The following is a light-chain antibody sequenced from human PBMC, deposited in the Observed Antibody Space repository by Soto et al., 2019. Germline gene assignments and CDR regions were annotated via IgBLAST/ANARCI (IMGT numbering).Light chain of an antibody. CDR1: QSVSSY. Sequence: EIVLTQSPATLSLSPGERATLSCMASQSVSSYLAWYQQKPGQAPRLLIYDASNRATGIPARFSGSGSGTDFTLTISSLEPEDFAVYYCQQRSNWRWTFGQGTKVEIK. J-gene: IGKJ1*01. CDR3: QQRSNWRWT. V-gene: IGKV3-11*01. CDR2: DAS.